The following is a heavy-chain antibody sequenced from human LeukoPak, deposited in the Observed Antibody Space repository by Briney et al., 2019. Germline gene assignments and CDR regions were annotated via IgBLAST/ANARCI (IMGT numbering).Heavy chain of an antibody. CDR3: AGGGYCSSTSCYRGDYYYYYYMDV. Sequence: SETLSLTCTVSGGSISSHYWSWIQQPPGKGLEWIGYIYYSGSTNYNPSLKSRVTISVDTSKNQFSLKLSSVTAADTAVYYCAGGGYCSSTSCYRGDYYYYYYMDVWGKGTTVTVSS. V-gene: IGHV4-59*11. CDR2: IYYSGST. D-gene: IGHD2-2*02. J-gene: IGHJ6*03. CDR1: GGSISSHY.